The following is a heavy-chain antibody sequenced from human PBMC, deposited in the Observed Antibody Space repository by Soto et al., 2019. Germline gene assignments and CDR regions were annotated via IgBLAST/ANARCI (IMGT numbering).Heavy chain of an antibody. D-gene: IGHD4-17*01. J-gene: IGHJ3*02. Sequence: PGGSLRLSCVASGFTFSTYAMSWVRQAPGKGLEWVSAVSANNINTYYTDSVKGRFSISRDNSINLLYLQMNSLRTEDTAVYYCAHPRGYGVFDAYDIWGQGTMGTVSS. CDR1: GFTFSTYA. V-gene: IGHV3-23*01. CDR2: VSANNINT. CDR3: AHPRGYGVFDAYDI.